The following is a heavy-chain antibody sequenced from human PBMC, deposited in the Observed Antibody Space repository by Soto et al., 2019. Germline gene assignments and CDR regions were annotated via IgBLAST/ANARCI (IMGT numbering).Heavy chain of an antibody. Sequence: SETLFLTCTVSGGSISSGGYYWSWIRQHPGKGLEWIGYIYYSGSTYYNPSLKSRVTISVDTSKNQFSLKLSSVTAADTAVYYCARGNCSSTSCYFDYWGQGTLVTVPQ. V-gene: IGHV4-31*03. J-gene: IGHJ4*02. D-gene: IGHD2-2*01. CDR2: IYYSGST. CDR1: GGSISSGGYY. CDR3: ARGNCSSTSCYFDY.